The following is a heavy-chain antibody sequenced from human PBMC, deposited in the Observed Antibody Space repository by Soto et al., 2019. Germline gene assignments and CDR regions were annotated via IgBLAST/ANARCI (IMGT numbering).Heavy chain of an antibody. CDR1: GYTFTGYY. Sequence: ASVKVSCKASGYTFTGYYMHWVRQAPGQGLEWMGWINPNSGGTNYAQKFQGWVTMTRDTSISTAYMELSRLRSDDTAAYYCAIVTVSGGSWEWLYYFDYWGQGTLVTVSS. D-gene: IGHD2-15*01. CDR2: INPNSGGT. V-gene: IGHV1-2*04. CDR3: AIVTVSGGSWEWLYYFDY. J-gene: IGHJ4*02.